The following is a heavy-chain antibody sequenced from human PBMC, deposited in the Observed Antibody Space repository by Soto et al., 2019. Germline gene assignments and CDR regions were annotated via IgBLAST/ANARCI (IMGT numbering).Heavy chain of an antibody. CDR3: TTDRFRRKSSSGWYSYYYYYGLDV. CDR2: IKSETDGGTT. J-gene: IGHJ6*02. D-gene: IGHD6-19*01. CDR1: GFTFSDAW. Sequence: PGGSLRLSCVASGFTFSDAWMSWVRQAPGKGLEWVGRIKSETDGGTTDYAAPVKGRFSISRDDSRNTLYLQMNSLKTEDTAVYYCTTDRFRRKSSSGWYSYYYYYGLDVWGQGTTVTVSS. V-gene: IGHV3-15*01.